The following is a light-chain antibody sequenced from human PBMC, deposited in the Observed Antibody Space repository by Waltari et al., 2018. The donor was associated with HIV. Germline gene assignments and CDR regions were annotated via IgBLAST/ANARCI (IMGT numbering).Light chain of an antibody. Sequence: NFILTQPHSVSESPGKTVTISCTRSSGSISSDYVPWYQQRLGSAPTFVIYDHRQRPSGVPDRFSGSIDSSSNSASLTISGLRSEDEADYYCQSSYSNSQVFGGGTKLTVL. V-gene: IGLV6-57*03. CDR3: QSSYSNSQV. CDR1: SGSISSDY. J-gene: IGLJ2*01. CDR2: DHR.